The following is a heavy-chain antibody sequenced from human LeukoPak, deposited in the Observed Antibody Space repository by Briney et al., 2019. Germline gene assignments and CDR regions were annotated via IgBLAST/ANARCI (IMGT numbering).Heavy chain of an antibody. CDR2: IYYSGST. CDR3: ARVWNARGTTYYDTFDI. V-gene: IGHV4-39*01. J-gene: IGHJ3*02. D-gene: IGHD2/OR15-2a*01. CDR1: GCTISITSYY. Sequence: SETLSLTCTVSGCTISITSYYWNWIRQPPGMVMVLLISIYYSGSTYYSPSLKSRVTISVDTSENQFSLKLSSVTAAATAVYYCARVWNARGTTYYDTFDIWGQGTIVTVSS.